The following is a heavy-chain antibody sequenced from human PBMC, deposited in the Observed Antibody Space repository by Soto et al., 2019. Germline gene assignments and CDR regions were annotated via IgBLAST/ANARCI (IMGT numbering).Heavy chain of an antibody. Sequence: GGFLRLSCAASGFTFSSYGMHWVRQAPGKGLEWVAVISYDGSNKYYADSVKGRFTISRDNSKNTLYLQMNSLRAEDTAVYYCAKDRFSGGDRYYYGMDVWGQGTTVTVS. CDR2: ISYDGSNK. D-gene: IGHD3-10*01. V-gene: IGHV3-30*18. CDR1: GFTFSSYG. J-gene: IGHJ6*02. CDR3: AKDRFSGGDRYYYGMDV.